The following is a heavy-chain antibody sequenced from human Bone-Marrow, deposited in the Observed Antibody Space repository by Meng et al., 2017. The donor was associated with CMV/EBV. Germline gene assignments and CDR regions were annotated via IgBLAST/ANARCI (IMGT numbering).Heavy chain of an antibody. CDR2: IWYDGSNK. Sequence: GGSLRLSCAASGFTFSSYGMHWVRQAPGKGLEWVAVIWYDGSNKYYADSVKGRFTISRDNAKNSLYLQMNSLRAEDTAVYYCARGGNSFWSGYFYGMDVWGQGTTVTVSS. CDR1: GFTFSSYG. D-gene: IGHD3-3*01. V-gene: IGHV3-33*01. CDR3: ARGGNSFWSGYFYGMDV. J-gene: IGHJ6*02.